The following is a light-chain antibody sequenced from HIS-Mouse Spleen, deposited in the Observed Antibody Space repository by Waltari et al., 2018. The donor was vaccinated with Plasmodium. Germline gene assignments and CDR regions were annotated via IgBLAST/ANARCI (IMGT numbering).Light chain of an antibody. CDR2: AAS. J-gene: IGKJ1*01. CDR3: QQSYSTWT. Sequence: DLQMTQSPSSLSASVGNRVTITCRASQSISSYLNWYQQKPGKAPKLLIYAASSLQSGVPSRCSGSGSGTDFTLTISSLQPEDFATYYCQQSYSTWTFGQGTKVEIK. CDR1: QSISSY. V-gene: IGKV1-39*01.